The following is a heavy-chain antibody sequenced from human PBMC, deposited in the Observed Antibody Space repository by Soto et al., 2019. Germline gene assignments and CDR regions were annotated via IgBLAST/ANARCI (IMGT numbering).Heavy chain of an antibody. CDR1: GLPVSSNT. J-gene: IGHJ6*03. D-gene: IGHD4-4*01. CDR2: IFPGGDT. V-gene: IGHV3-66*04. CDR3: ARPSNYFNYYYMDV. Sequence: EVQLVESGGAWVQPGGPLSLSCAASGLPVSSNTMTWARQVPGRGLEWVSVIFPGGDTYYADSVKGRFTISRDNSKNTLYLQMDSLRAADTAVYYCARPSNYFNYYYMDVWGKGTTVTVSS.